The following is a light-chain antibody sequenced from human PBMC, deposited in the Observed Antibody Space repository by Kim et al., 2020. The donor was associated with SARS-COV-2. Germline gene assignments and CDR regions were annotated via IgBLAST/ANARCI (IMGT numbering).Light chain of an antibody. CDR3: QVWDSGSDHWV. V-gene: IGLV3-21*04. CDR1: DNGTKS. CDR2: YET. J-gene: IGLJ3*02. Sequence: APGKTTAITCGGDDNGTKSVDWYQQKPGRAPVLVIYYETDRPSGIPARFSSSNSGNTATLTVSRVEDGDEADYYCQVWDSGSDHWVFGGGTQLTVL.